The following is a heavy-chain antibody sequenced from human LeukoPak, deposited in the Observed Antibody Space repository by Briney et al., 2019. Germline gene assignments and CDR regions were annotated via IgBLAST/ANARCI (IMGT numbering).Heavy chain of an antibody. D-gene: IGHD2-2*01. CDR3: ARFSSGCSTASCYLDY. CDR2: IHSTGNT. V-gene: IGHV4-59*11. CDR1: GGSITDHY. J-gene: IGHJ4*02. Sequence: PSETLSLTCTVSGGSITDHYWSWLRQPPGKGPELTGHIHSTGNTFYKPSLKSRITISLDTSRNQFSLRLSSVTAADTAVYYCARFSSGCSTASCYLDYWGQGTLVTVSS.